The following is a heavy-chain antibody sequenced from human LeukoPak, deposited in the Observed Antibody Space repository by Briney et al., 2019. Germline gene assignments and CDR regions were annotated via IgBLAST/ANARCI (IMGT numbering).Heavy chain of an antibody. CDR3: AREQRLAGPFDY. V-gene: IGHV3-21*04. J-gene: IGHJ4*02. CDR2: ISSSSSYI. CDR1: GFTFSSYS. Sequence: GGSLRLSCAASGFTFSSYSMNWVRQAPGKGLEWVSSISSSSSYIYYADSVKGRFTISRDNAKNSLYLQMNSLRAEDTAVYYCAREQRLAGPFDYWGQGTLVTVSS. D-gene: IGHD3-9*01.